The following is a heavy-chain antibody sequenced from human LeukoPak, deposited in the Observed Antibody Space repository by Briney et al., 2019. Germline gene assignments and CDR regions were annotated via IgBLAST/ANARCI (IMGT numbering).Heavy chain of an antibody. CDR2: ITGGGGDT. CDR3: AKGTLGHCNGASCYPLDY. Sequence: GGSLRLSCAGSGFTFSNYAMAWVRQAPGKEPEWVSVITGGGGDTYHIDSVKGRFTISRDNSKNTLYLQMNSLRAEDTAVYFCAKGTLGHCNGASCYPLDYWGQGTLVTVSS. CDR1: GFTFSNYA. V-gene: IGHV3-23*01. D-gene: IGHD2-15*01. J-gene: IGHJ4*02.